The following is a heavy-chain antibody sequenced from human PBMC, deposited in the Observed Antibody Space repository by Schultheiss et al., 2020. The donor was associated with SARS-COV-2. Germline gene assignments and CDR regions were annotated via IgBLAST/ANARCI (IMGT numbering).Heavy chain of an antibody. Sequence: SQTLSLTCSVSNGSIGRQYWSWIRQSPEKGLEWIGYVYYSGSTNYNPSLKSRVTISVDTSKNQFSLKLSSVTAADTAVYYCARGPGIVVVTTWGAFDIWGQGTMVTVSS. D-gene: IGHD3-22*01. V-gene: IGHV4-59*11. CDR2: VYYSGST. CDR3: ARGPGIVVVTTWGAFDI. CDR1: NGSIGRQY. J-gene: IGHJ3*02.